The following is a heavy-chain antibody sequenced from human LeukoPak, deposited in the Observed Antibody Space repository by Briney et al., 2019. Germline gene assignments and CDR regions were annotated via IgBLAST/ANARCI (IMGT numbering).Heavy chain of an antibody. CDR3: ARASDYGGNLDWFDP. V-gene: IGHV1-2*02. Sequence: ASVKVSCKASGYTFTGYYMHWVRQAPGQGLEWMGWINPNSGGTNYAQKFQGRVTMTRDTSISTAYMELSRLRSDDTAVYYCARASDYGGNLDWFDPWGQGTLVTVSS. CDR2: INPNSGGT. CDR1: GYTFTGYY. D-gene: IGHD4-23*01. J-gene: IGHJ5*02.